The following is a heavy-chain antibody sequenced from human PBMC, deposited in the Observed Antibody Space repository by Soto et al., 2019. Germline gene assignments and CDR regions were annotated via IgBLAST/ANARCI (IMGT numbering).Heavy chain of an antibody. Sequence: XVCLRLSCAACGFRFSNYWMHWVRQAPGKGLEWVSRINGDGSSRNYADSVKGRFTISRDNAKNTLYLQMNSLRAEDTAVYYCVRDSDDSWSGYFWFDPWAQRTLVTVSS. J-gene: IGHJ5*02. CDR1: GFRFSNYW. CDR3: VRDSDDSWSGYFWFDP. V-gene: IGHV3-74*01. D-gene: IGHD3-3*01. CDR2: INGDGSSR.